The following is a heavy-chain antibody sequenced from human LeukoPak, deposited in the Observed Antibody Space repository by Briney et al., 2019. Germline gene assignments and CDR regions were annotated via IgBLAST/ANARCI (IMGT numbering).Heavy chain of an antibody. D-gene: IGHD2-21*02. CDR2: IHYSGNT. Sequence: SETLSLTCTVSGDSISNGGYHWTWIRQHPGKGLEWSGYIHYSGNTDSAPSLRSRLTISIDPSKNQFSLRLDSVTVADTAVYYCARDFTKTASPDAFDVWGHGTLVAVSS. CDR1: GDSISNGGYH. CDR3: ARDFTKTASPDAFDV. V-gene: IGHV4-31*03. J-gene: IGHJ3*01.